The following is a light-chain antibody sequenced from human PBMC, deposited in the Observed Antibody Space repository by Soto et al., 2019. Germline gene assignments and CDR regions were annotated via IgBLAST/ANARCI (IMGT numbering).Light chain of an antibody. CDR3: QQANSFPPYT. CDR2: AAS. V-gene: IGKV1-12*01. Sequence: DIQMTQSPSSVSASVGDRVTITCRASQGIRSWLAWYQQKPGKAPKLLIYAASSLQSGVPSRFSGSGSGTDFTLTISSLQPEDFANYYCQQANSFPPYTFGQGTKLEIK. J-gene: IGKJ2*01. CDR1: QGIRSW.